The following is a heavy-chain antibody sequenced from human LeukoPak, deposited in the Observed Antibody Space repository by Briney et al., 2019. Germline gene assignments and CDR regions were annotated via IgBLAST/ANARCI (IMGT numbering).Heavy chain of an antibody. D-gene: IGHD3-10*01. Sequence: SETLSLTCTVSGGSISSSNFYWGWIRQPPGKGLEWIGSIYYSGSTYYNPSLKSRVSISVDTSKNQFSLKLSSVTAADTAVYYCARTNMVRGVGYMDVWGKGTTVTVSS. V-gene: IGHV4-39*07. CDR3: ARTNMVRGVGYMDV. CDR2: IYYSGST. J-gene: IGHJ6*03. CDR1: GGSISSSNFY.